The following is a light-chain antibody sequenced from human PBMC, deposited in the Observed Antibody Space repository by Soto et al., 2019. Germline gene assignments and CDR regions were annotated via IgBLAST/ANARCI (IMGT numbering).Light chain of an antibody. CDR1: QNIISW. J-gene: IGKJ2*01. Sequence: DIQMPQSPSTLSASAGDRVTITCRASQNIISWLAWNQQKPGKAPKLLTYKASSLESGVPSRFSGSGYGTEFTLTINSLQPDDFATYYCQQYISFPHTFGQGTKLEIK. CDR2: KAS. V-gene: IGKV1-5*03. CDR3: QQYISFPHT.